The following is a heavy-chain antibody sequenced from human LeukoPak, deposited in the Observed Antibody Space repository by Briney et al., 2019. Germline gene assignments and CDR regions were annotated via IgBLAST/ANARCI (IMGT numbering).Heavy chain of an antibody. Sequence: GGSLRLSCAASGFTVSSNYMSWVRQAPGKGLEWVANIKQDGSEKYYVDSVKGRFTISRDNAKNSLYLQMNSLRAEDTAVYYCARSRYCSSTSCNYFDYWGQGTLVTVSS. CDR1: GFTVSSNY. V-gene: IGHV3-7*01. D-gene: IGHD2-2*01. CDR3: ARSRYCSSTSCNYFDY. J-gene: IGHJ4*02. CDR2: IKQDGSEK.